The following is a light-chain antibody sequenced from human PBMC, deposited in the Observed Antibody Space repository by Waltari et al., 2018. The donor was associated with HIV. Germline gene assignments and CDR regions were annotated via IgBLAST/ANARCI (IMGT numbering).Light chain of an antibody. J-gene: IGKJ5*01. CDR1: QSVPSNY. CDR3: QHYGSSPPPT. Sequence: EIVLTQSPGTLSLSPGERATLSCRASQSVPSNYIAWYQQRPGQAPRFLIYGASSRATGIPDRFTGSASGADFTLTISRLEPEDFGMYYCQHYGSSPPPTFGQGTRLEIK. CDR2: GAS. V-gene: IGKV3-20*01.